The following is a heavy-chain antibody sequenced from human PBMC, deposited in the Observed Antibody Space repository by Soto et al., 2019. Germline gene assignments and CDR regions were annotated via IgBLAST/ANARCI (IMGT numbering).Heavy chain of an antibody. CDR3: AKGGSGNYLTDYYYYGMDV. J-gene: IGHJ6*02. CDR2: ISYDGNNK. D-gene: IGHD3-22*01. CDR1: GFSLSNNV. Sequence: GGSLRLSCAASGFSLSNNVMHWVREAPGKGLEWVAVISYDGNNKYYADSVKGRFTISRDNSKNTVYLEMNNLRAEDTAMYYCAKGGSGNYLTDYYYYGMDVWGAGTKVTV. V-gene: IGHV3-30*18.